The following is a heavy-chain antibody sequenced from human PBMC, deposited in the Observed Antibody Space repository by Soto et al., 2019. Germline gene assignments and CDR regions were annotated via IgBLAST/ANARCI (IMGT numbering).Heavy chain of an antibody. J-gene: IGHJ5*02. Sequence: ASVKVSCKASGFSFTGYYIHWLRQAPGQGLERMGWINAHSGGTEYAQKFQGRVTLTRDTSIATAYLTLTSLTSDDTALYYCAKDLTRQLAYWLDPWGQGTQVTVSS. CDR1: GFSFTGYY. CDR3: AKDLTRQLAYWLDP. V-gene: IGHV1-2*02. CDR2: INAHSGGT. D-gene: IGHD6-6*01.